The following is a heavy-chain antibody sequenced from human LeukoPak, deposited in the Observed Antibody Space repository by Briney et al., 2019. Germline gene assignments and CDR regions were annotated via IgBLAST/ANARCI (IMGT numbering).Heavy chain of an antibody. CDR2: IKHDGSQK. CDR3: AVAAVSTVLTFDT. CDR1: GFTPEQLW. D-gene: IGHD1-26*01. V-gene: IGHV3-7*01. J-gene: IGHJ4*02. Sequence: PGGSLRLSCGPSGFTPEQLWMNWPCQAPGRGLEWVAIIKHDGSQKFYVDSVKGRFTISTDSANSSLYLLMNNLRTEDTAVYYCAVAAVSTVLTFDTRGQGTLVTVSS.